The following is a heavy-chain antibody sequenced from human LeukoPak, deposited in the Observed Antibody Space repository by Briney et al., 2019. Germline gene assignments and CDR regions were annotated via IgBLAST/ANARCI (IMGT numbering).Heavy chain of an antibody. CDR2: IYYSGTT. Sequence: SETLSLTCAVYGGSFSGYYWSWIRQPPGKGLEWIGTIYYSGTTYYNPSLKSRVTISVDTSRNQFSLKLSSVTATDTAVYYCARMIGDDAFDIWGQGTMVTVSS. J-gene: IGHJ3*02. CDR1: GGSFSGYY. CDR3: ARMIGDDAFDI. V-gene: IGHV4-34*01. D-gene: IGHD3-22*01.